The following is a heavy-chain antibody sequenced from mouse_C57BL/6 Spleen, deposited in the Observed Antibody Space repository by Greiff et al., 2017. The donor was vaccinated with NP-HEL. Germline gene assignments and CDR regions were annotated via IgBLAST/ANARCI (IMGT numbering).Heavy chain of an antibody. V-gene: IGHV1-69*01. J-gene: IGHJ4*01. CDR2: IDPSDSYT. Sequence: QVQLQQSGAELVLPGASVKLSCKASGYTFTSYWMHWVKQRPGQGLEWIGEIDPSDSYTNYNQKFKGKSTLTVDKSSSTAYMQLSSLTSEDSAVYYCAREWRENYYAMDYWGQGTSVTVSS. D-gene: IGHD1-3*01. CDR3: AREWRENYYAMDY. CDR1: GYTFTSYW.